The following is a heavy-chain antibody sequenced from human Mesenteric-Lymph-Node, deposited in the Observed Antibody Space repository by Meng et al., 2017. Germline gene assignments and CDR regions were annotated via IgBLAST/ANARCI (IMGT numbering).Heavy chain of an antibody. CDR3: TRFSGYVFYYYYYGMDV. J-gene: IGHJ6*02. D-gene: IGHD5-12*01. Sequence: GGSLRLSCAASGFTFSDYYMSWIRQAPGKGLEWVSYISSSGSTIYYADSVKGRFTISRDDAKKSLYLQMNSLGAEDTAEYYCTRFSGYVFYYYYYGMDVWGQGTTVTVSS. V-gene: IGHV3-11*01. CDR2: ISSSGSTI. CDR1: GFTFSDYY.